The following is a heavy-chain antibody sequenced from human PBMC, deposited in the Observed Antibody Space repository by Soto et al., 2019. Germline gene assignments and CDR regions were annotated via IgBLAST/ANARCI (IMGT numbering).Heavy chain of an antibody. CDR2: IDPSDSYT. CDR3: ARSNYXDSSGYYYSLYSYGMDV. V-gene: IGHV5-10-1*01. D-gene: IGHD3-22*01. CDR1: GYSFTSYW. Sequence: GESLKISCKGSGYSFTSYWISWVRQMPGKGLEWMGRIDPSDSYTNYSPSFQGHVTISADKSISTAYLQWSSLKASDTAMYYCARSNYXDSSGYYYSLYSYGMDVWGQGTTVTVSS. J-gene: IGHJ6*02.